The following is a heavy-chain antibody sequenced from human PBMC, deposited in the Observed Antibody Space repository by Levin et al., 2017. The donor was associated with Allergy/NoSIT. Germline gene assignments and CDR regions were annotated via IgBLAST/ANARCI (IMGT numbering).Heavy chain of an antibody. V-gene: IGHV1-24*01. CDR3: ATHDGWELDGGPIAFDS. Sequence: ASVKVSCKVSGYTLTELSMHWVRQAPGKGLEWMGGFDPEDGETIYAQKFQGRVTMTEDTSTDTAYMELSSLRSEDTAVYYCATHDGWELDGGPIAFDSWGQGTMVTVSS. J-gene: IGHJ3*02. CDR2: FDPEDGET. CDR1: GYTLTELS. D-gene: IGHD1-26*01.